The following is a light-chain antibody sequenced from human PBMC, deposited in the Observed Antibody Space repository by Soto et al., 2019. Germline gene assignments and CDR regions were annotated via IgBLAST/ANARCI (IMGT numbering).Light chain of an antibody. CDR2: WAS. CDR3: QQYYSIHVT. CDR1: QTLLYSSNNKNY. V-gene: IGKV4-1*01. J-gene: IGKJ5*01. Sequence: DIVMTQSPDSLSVSLGETATISCKPSQTLLYSSNNKNYLAWFQQKPGQPPKLLIYWASTRNSVVPDRFSGSGSGTDFTLTISGLQAEDVAIYYCQQYYSIHVTFGQGTGLEIK.